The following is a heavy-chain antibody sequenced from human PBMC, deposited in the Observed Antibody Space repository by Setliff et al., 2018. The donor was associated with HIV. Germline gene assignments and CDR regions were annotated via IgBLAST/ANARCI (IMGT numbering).Heavy chain of an antibody. V-gene: IGHV4-38-2*01. Sequence: PSETLSLTCDVSGFSISSRYYWGWIRQSPGKGLEWIGTIYYTGSTFYTPSLKSRVTISVDTSKNHFSLKLRSVTAADTAVYYCASAGSGTRAPPRYWGQGTLVTVSS. D-gene: IGHD1-1*01. CDR1: GFSISSRYY. CDR2: IYYTGST. J-gene: IGHJ4*02. CDR3: ASAGSGTRAPPRY.